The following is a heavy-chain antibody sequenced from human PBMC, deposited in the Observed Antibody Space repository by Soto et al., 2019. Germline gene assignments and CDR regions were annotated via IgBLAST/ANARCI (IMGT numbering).Heavy chain of an antibody. CDR2: INPSGGST. D-gene: IGHD2-2*01. Sequence: ASVKVSCKASGYTFTSYYMHWVRQAPGQGLEWMGIINPSGGSTSYAQKLQGRVTMTRDTSTSTVYMELSSLRSEDTAVYYCARAYSSTSHYQSIFDYWGQGTLVTVSS. CDR3: ARAYSSTSHYQSIFDY. CDR1: GYTFTSYY. V-gene: IGHV1-46*03. J-gene: IGHJ4*02.